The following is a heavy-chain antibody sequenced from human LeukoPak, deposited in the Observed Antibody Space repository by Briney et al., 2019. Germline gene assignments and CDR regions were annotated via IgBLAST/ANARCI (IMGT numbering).Heavy chain of an antibody. CDR3: ARRGGGNYPYYFDY. CDR1: DESFSGYLSDSY. V-gene: IGHV4-34*01. D-gene: IGHD3-16*01. CDR2: IDRHGNT. J-gene: IGHJ4*02. Sequence: SEALSLTCAIYDESFSGYLSDSYWSWVRRPPGKGLEWIGEIDRHGNTNYSPSLKSRVTISIQTSKSQFSLNLNSVTDADTAVYYCARRGGGNYPYYFDYWGRGTPVTVSS.